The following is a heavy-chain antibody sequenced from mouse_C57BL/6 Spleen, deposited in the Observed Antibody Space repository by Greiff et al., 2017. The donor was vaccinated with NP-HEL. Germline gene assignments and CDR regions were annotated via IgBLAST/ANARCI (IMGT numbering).Heavy chain of an antibody. D-gene: IGHD4-1*01. CDR3: AREKLGLSGYFDY. CDR1: GYSITSGYY. CDR2: ISYDGSN. V-gene: IGHV3-6*01. J-gene: IGHJ2*01. Sequence: EVKLMESGPGLVKPSQSLSLTCSVTGYSITSGYYWNWIRQFPGNKLEWMGYISYDGSNNYNPSLKNRISITRDTSKNQFFLKLNSVTTEDTATYYCAREKLGLSGYFDYWGQGTTLTVSS.